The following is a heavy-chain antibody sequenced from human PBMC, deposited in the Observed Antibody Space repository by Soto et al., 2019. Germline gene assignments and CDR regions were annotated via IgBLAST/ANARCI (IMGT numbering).Heavy chain of an antibody. CDR1: GFPLSASA. CDR2: IRSKTNNYAT. J-gene: IGHJ6*04. Sequence: EVQLVESGGGLVQPGGSLKLACLASGFPLSASAIHWVRKASGKGLEWVGRIRSKTNNYATTYGAPVRGRFTLSRDDSKNTAYLQMNNLESEDAAVYYCTRHAGGQVDHSFYYYVMDVWGTGTTVSVLS. CDR3: TRHAGGQVDHSFYYYVMDV. V-gene: IGHV3-73*01. D-gene: IGHD2-15*01.